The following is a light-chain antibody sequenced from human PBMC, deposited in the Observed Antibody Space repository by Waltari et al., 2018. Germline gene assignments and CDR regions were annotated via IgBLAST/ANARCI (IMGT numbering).Light chain of an antibody. J-gene: IGKJ2*01. CDR3: QQYYTIPHT. Sequence: DLVMTQSPDSLAVSLGERASIHCKSSQTILYNSKNKNCLTWYQQKPGQPPKLLIFWASTRESGVPDRFSGSGSGTNFTLTISGLQAEDLAVYYCQQYYTIPHTFGQGTKLEI. CDR1: QTILYNSKNKNC. CDR2: WAS. V-gene: IGKV4-1*01.